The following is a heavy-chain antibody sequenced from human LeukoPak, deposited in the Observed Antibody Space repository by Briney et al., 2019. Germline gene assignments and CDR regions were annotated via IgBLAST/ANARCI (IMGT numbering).Heavy chain of an antibody. J-gene: IGHJ4*02. CDR1: GYTFTGYY. D-gene: IGHD3-22*01. CDR3: ARGGTYDYDSSGYPLYYFDY. CDR2: INPNSGGT. Sequence: ASVKVSCKASGYTFTGYYMHWVRQAPGQGLEWMGWINPNSGGTNYAQKFQGRVTLTRDTSSSTTYMELSRLRSDDTAVYYCARGGTYDYDSSGYPLYYFDYWGQGTLVTVSS. V-gene: IGHV1-2*02.